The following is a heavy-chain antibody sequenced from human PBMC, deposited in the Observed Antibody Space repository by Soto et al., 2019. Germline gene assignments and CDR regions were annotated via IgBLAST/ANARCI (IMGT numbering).Heavy chain of an antibody. CDR3: TKVRGDPV. D-gene: IGHD4-17*01. J-gene: IGHJ6*04. V-gene: IGHV3-23*01. CDR2: ISAGRST. CDR1: GFTFSNYA. Sequence: EVQVLESGGDLVQPGGSLRLSCAASGFTFSNYAMNWVRQAPGKGPGLVSGISAGRSTYYADSVKGRFTISRDNSKRSLFIQPYSLRADDTALYYCTKVRGDPVCGKRTTVTVSS.